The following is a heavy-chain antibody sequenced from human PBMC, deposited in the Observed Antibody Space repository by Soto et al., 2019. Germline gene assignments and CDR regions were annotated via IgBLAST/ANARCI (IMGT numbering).Heavy chain of an antibody. CDR2: ISGGGST. D-gene: IGHD3-10*01. V-gene: IGHV3-23*01. CDR1: GFTFSNYA. J-gene: IGHJ4*02. Sequence: PGGSLRPSCEVSGFTFSNYAMSWVRQAPGKGLEWVSAISGGGSTYYADSVKGRFTISRDNSKNTLYLQMNSLRVEDTAVYYCGKDIAMVRGVIITPSPFDYWGQGTLVTVSS. CDR3: GKDIAMVRGVIITPSPFDY.